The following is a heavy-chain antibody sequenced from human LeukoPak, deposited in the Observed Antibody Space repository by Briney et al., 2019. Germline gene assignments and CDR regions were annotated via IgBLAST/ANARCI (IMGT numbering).Heavy chain of an antibody. V-gene: IGHV3-74*01. CDR1: GFTFSSYW. Sequence: PGGSLRLSCAASGFTFSSYWMHWVRQDPGKGLVWVSRINGDGRNINYADSVRGRFTISRDNAKNTLYLQMNSLRAEDTAVYYCARRGIITAAGSNDYWGQGTLVTVSS. CDR3: ARRGIITAAGSNDY. D-gene: IGHD6-13*01. CDR2: INGDGRNI. J-gene: IGHJ4*02.